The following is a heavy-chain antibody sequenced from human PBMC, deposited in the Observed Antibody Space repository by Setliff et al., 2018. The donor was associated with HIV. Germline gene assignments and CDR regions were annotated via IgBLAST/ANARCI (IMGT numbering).Heavy chain of an antibody. J-gene: IGHJ4*02. D-gene: IGHD6-25*01. Sequence: PGGSLRLSCAASAFTFSSYAMSWVRQAPGKGLEWVSGVSGSGGNTYYADSVKGRFTISRDNSKNTLYLQMNSLRAEDTAVYYCARVLPYNSALDNWGQGTLVTVSS. CDR2: VSGSGGNT. V-gene: IGHV3-23*01. CDR3: ARVLPYNSALDN. CDR1: AFTFSSYA.